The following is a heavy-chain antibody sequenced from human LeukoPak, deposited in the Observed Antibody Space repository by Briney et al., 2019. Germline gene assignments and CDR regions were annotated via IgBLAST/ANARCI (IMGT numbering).Heavy chain of an antibody. CDR1: GYHFTNYW. D-gene: IGHD2-15*01. V-gene: IGHV5-51*01. CDR3: AKEYCSDGSCYLGYFDY. Sequence: GESLKISCKTSGYHFTNYWIGWVRQMPGKGLEWMGFIYPGDSDTRYSPSFEGRVTISADKSITTASLQWGSLKASDTGMYYCAKEYCSDGSCYLGYFDYWGQGTLVTVS. CDR2: IYPGDSDT. J-gene: IGHJ4*02.